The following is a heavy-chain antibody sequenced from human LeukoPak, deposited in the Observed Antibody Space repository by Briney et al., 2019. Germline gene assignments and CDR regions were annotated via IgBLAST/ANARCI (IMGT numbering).Heavy chain of an antibody. V-gene: IGHV3-30*02. Sequence: PGGSLRLSCAASGFTFSSYGMHWVRQAPGKGLEWVAFIRYDGSNKYYADSVKGRFTISRDNSKNTLYLQMNSLRAEDTAVYHCAKGDSSGWYGFWYFDLWGRGTLVTVSS. CDR1: GFTFSSYG. CDR3: AKGDSSGWYGFWYFDL. CDR2: IRYDGSNK. D-gene: IGHD6-19*01. J-gene: IGHJ2*01.